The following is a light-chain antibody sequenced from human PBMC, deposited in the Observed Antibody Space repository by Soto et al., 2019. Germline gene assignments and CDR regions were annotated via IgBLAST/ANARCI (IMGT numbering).Light chain of an antibody. V-gene: IGKV3-11*01. CDR2: DAS. Sequence: EIGLTQSPATLSLSPGERATLSRRASQSVSSYLAWYQQKPGQAPRLLIYDASNRATGIPARFSGSGSGTDFTLTISSLEPEDFAVYYCQQRSNWPSYTFGQGTKLEIK. CDR1: QSVSSY. CDR3: QQRSNWPSYT. J-gene: IGKJ2*01.